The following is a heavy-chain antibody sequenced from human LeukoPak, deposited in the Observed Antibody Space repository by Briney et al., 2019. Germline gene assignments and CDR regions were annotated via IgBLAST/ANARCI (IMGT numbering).Heavy chain of an antibody. J-gene: IGHJ3*02. D-gene: IGHD1-26*01. CDR1: GYTFTSYG. CDR3: ARGIVGAINAFGI. V-gene: IGHV1-18*01. CDR2: ISAYNGNT. Sequence: ASVKVSCKASGYTFTSYGISWVRQAPGQGLEWMGWISAYNGNTNYAQKLQGRVTMTRDMSTSTVYMELSSLRSEDTAVYYCARGIVGAINAFGIWGQGAMVTVSS.